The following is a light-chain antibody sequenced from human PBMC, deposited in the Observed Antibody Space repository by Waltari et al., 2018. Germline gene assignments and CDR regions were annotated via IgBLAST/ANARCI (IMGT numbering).Light chain of an antibody. Sequence: DIVMTQSPDSLAVSLGERATINCKSSQSVLYSSNNKNYLAWYQQKPGQPPKLLIYWASTRESRVPDRFSGCGSGTDFTLTISSLQAEDVAVYYCQQYYSTSETFGQGTKLEIK. J-gene: IGKJ2*01. CDR2: WAS. V-gene: IGKV4-1*01. CDR1: QSVLYSSNNKNY. CDR3: QQYYSTSET.